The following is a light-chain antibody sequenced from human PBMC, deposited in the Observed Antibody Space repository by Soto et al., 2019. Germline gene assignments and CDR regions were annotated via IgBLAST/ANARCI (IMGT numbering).Light chain of an antibody. Sequence: EVVLTQSPSTLSLSPGERATLSCRASQSVSSYLAWYQQKPGQAPRLLIYDASNRATGIPARFSGSGSGTDFTLTISSLQSEDFAEYHCQQYSNWPITFGQGTRLEIK. J-gene: IGKJ5*01. CDR2: DAS. CDR3: QQYSNWPIT. V-gene: IGKV3-11*01. CDR1: QSVSSY.